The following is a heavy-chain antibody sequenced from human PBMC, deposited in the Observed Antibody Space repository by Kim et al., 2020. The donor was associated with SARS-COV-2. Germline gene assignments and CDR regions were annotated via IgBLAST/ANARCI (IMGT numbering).Heavy chain of an antibody. J-gene: IGHJ4*02. CDR2: IRGNDFGGTT. CDR1: GFNVGDYP. Sequence: GGSLRLSCTASGFNVGDYPINWVRQAPGKGLEWLGFIRGNDFGGTTEYAASVGGRFTISRDDYTDSVYLQMNSLKTGDTGFYYWTRAYSKGYWCYSDYGGQGTLLSVSS. D-gene: IGHD2-8*02. CDR3: TRAYSKGYWCYSDY. V-gene: IGHV3-49*04.